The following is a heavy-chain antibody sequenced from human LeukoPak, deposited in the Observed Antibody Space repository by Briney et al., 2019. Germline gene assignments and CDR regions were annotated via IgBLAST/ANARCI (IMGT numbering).Heavy chain of an antibody. D-gene: IGHD3-3*01. CDR2: IYYSGST. J-gene: IGHJ3*02. CDR1: GGSISSGDYY. V-gene: IGHV4-30-4*08. CDR3: ARDQDYDFWSGSQAGHAFDI. Sequence: SQTLSLTCTVPGGSISSGDYYWSWIRQPPGKGLEWIGYIYYSGSTYYNPSLKSRVTISVDTSKNQFSLKLSSVTAADTAVYYCARDQDYDFWSGSQAGHAFDIWGQGTMVTVSS.